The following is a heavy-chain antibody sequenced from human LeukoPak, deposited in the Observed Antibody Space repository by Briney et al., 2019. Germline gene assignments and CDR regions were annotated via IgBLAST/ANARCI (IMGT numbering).Heavy chain of an antibody. CDR1: GFTFSSYG. J-gene: IGHJ4*02. CDR2: ISYDGSNK. CDR3: AKWGSNYLWGSYRYTDY. Sequence: GRSLRLSCAASGFTFSSYGMHWVRQAPGKGLEWVAVISYDGSNKYYADSVKGRFTISRDNSKNTLYLQMNSLRAEDTAVYYCAKWGSNYLWGSYRYTDYWGQGTLVTVSS. D-gene: IGHD3-16*02. V-gene: IGHV3-30*18.